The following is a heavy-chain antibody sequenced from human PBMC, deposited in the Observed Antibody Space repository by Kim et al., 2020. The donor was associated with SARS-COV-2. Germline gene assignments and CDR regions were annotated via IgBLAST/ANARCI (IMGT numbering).Heavy chain of an antibody. CDR1: GFAVSSYY. V-gene: IGHV3-53*01. J-gene: IGHJ2*01. D-gene: IGHD3-10*01. CDR2: ISTDGDA. CDR3: AKRGFLDL. Sequence: GGSLRLSCAASGFAVSSYYINWLRQAPGKGLEWVSYISTDGDAVYADSVRGRFTLSRDNYQNTLFLQMNNLRVDDTAIYYCAKRGFLDLWGRGTLVTVSS.